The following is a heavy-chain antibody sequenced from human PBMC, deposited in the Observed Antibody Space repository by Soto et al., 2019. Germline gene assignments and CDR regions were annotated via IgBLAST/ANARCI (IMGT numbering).Heavy chain of an antibody. CDR3: ARDLYSYGPVGYFDL. J-gene: IGHJ2*01. V-gene: IGHV4-61*01. CDR2: TYYSGST. D-gene: IGHD5-18*01. CDR1: YGSVPSGSCC. Sequence: SETLSHTSSVSYGSVPSGSCCWSCIRQPTGKGLEWIGYTYYSGSTNYNPSLKSRVTISVDTSKSQISLKLSSVTAADTAVYYCARDLYSYGPVGYFDLWGRGTLVTVSS.